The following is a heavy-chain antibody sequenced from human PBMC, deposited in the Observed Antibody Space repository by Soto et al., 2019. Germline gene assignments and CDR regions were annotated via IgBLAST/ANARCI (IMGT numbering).Heavy chain of an antibody. CDR3: ARYLGGGYATDY. D-gene: IGHD5-12*01. Sequence: PGESLKISCKGSGYSFTNYWIGWVRQMPGKGLEWMGLIYAGDSRTRYSPSFQGQVTISTDNSITTAYLQWTSLKASDTAMYYCARYLGGGYATDYWGQGTLVTVSS. CDR1: GYSFTNYW. CDR2: IYAGDSRT. V-gene: IGHV5-51*01. J-gene: IGHJ4*02.